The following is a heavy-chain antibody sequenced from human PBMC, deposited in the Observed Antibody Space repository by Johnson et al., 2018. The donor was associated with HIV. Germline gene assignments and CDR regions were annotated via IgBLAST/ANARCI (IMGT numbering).Heavy chain of an antibody. CDR1: GYSVTGYN. CDR2: IYTGSDST. V-gene: IGHV3-66*01. Sequence: MLLVESGGGLVQPGGSLRLSCAASGYSVTGYNMNWVRQAPVKGLEWVSVIYTGSDSTSYTDSVKDRFTISRDSSQNTVYLQRNSLKTEDTAVYYCTTESGYSGYDLQLGAFDIWGQGTMVTVSS. D-gene: IGHD5-12*01. J-gene: IGHJ3*02. CDR3: TTESGYSGYDLQLGAFDI.